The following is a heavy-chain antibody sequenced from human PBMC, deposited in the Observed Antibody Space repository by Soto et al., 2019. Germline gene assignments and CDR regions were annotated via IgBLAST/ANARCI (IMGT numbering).Heavy chain of an antibody. V-gene: IGHV5-10-1*01. D-gene: IGHD6-6*01. J-gene: IGHJ6*02. CDR2: IDPSDSYT. Sequence: PGESLKISCKGSGYSFTNYWISWVRQMPGKGLEWMGRIDPSDSYTNYSPSFQGHVTISADKSISTAYLQWSSLKASDTAMYYCASSYSSSSSAWYYGMDVWGQGTTVTVSS. CDR1: GYSFTNYW. CDR3: ASSYSSSSSAWYYGMDV.